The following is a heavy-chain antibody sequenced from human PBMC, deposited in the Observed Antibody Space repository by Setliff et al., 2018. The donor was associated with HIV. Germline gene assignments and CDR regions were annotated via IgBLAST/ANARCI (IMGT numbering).Heavy chain of an antibody. CDR3: AADPQTGTTSYDAFDI. J-gene: IGHJ3*02. CDR2: IVVGSGNT. CDR1: GFTFTNSA. V-gene: IGHV1-58*01. Sequence: GASVKVSCKASGFTFTNSAVQWVRQARGQRLEWIGWIVVGSGNTNYAQKFQERVTMTRDMSTSRAYMELSGLRTEDTAVYYCAADPQTGTTSYDAFDIWGQGTVVTVSS. D-gene: IGHD1-7*01.